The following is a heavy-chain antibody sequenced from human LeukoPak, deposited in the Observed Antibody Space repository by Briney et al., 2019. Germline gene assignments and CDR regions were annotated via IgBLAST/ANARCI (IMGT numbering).Heavy chain of an antibody. V-gene: IGHV3-23*01. CDR3: AKALSPYYYGMDV. CDR2: ISGSGGST. Sequence: GGSLRLSCAASGFTFSSYAMSWVRQAPGKGLEWVSAISGSGGSTYYADSVKGRFTISRDNSKKTLYLQMNSLRAEDTAVYYCAKALSPYYYGMDVWGQGTTVTVSS. CDR1: GFTFSSYA. J-gene: IGHJ6*02.